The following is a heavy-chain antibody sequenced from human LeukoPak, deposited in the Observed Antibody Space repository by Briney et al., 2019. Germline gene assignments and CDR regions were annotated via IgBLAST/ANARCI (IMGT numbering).Heavy chain of an antibody. CDR3: ARYSSSWYDY. D-gene: IGHD6-13*01. J-gene: IGHJ4*02. CDR2: IYYSGST. CDR1: GGSISSYY. Sequence: SETLSLTCTVSGGSISSYYWSWIGQPPGKGLEWIGYIYYSGSTNYNPSLKSRVTISVDTSKNQFSLKLSSLTAADTAVYYCARYSSSWYDYWGQGTLVTVSS. V-gene: IGHV4-59*08.